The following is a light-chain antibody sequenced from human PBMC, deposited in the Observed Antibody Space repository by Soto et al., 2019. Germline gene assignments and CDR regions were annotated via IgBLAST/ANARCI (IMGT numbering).Light chain of an antibody. CDR3: QQYSNSPYT. V-gene: IGKV3-20*01. CDR2: GAS. Sequence: EIVLTQSPATLSLSPGERATLSCRASQSVSSTQLAWYQQTPGQAPSLLIYGASSRATVIPGWFSSRGSGTDFTLIISILEPEDVAVYYCQQYSNSPYTFGQGTKLEIK. J-gene: IGKJ2*01. CDR1: QSVSSTQ.